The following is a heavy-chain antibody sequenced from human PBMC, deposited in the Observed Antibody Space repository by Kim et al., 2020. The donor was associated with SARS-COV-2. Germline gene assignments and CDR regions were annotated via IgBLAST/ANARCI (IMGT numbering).Heavy chain of an antibody. CDR3: AKASYGLVTPEAPNY. CDR1: GFTFSSYG. J-gene: IGHJ4*02. V-gene: IGHV3-30*18. CDR2: ISYDGSNK. Sequence: GGSLRLSCAASGFTFSSYGMHWVRQAPGKGLEWVAVISYDGSNKYYADSVKGRFTISRDNSKNTLYLQMNSLRAEDTAVYYCAKASYGLVTPEAPNYWGQGTLVTVSS. D-gene: IGHD4-4*01.